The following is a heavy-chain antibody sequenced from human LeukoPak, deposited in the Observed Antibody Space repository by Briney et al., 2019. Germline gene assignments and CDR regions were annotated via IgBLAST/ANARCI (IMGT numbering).Heavy chain of an antibody. CDR3: ARDLTPESCPGGSCHEGDY. CDR2: ISSSSSYI. D-gene: IGHD2-8*02. J-gene: IGHJ4*02. Sequence: GGSLRLSCAASGFTFSSYSMNWVRQAPGKGLEWVSSISSSSSYIYYADSVKGRFTISRDNAKKSLFLQMNSLRVEDTAVYYCARDLTPESCPGGSCHEGDYWGQGTLVTVSS. CDR1: GFTFSSYS. V-gene: IGHV3-21*01.